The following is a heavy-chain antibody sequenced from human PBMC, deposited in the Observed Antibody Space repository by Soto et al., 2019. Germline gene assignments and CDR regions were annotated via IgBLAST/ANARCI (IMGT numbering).Heavy chain of an antibody. CDR2: IYYSGST. Sequence: SXTPSLTRTVSGGSISSYYSSWIRQPPVKGLEWIGYIYYSGSTNYNPSLKSRVTISVDTSKNQFSLKLNSMTAADTAVYYCARHNYGSGSGNWFDPWGQGTLVTVSS. CDR1: GGSISSYY. V-gene: IGHV4-59*08. CDR3: ARHNYGSGSGNWFDP. J-gene: IGHJ5*02. D-gene: IGHD3-10*01.